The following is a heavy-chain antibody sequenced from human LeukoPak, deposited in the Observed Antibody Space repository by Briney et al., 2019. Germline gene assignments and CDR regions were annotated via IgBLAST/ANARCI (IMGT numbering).Heavy chain of an antibody. Sequence: SETLSLTCSVSGYSVSSGYYWGWIRQSPGKGLEWIGSMYHSGPTYYNPSLKSRVTLSVDTSKNQFSLKLSSVTAADTAVYYCAGQYTGYDAFDYWGQGTLVTVSS. CDR2: MYHSGPT. CDR1: GYSVSSGYY. D-gene: IGHD5-12*01. CDR3: AGQYTGYDAFDY. V-gene: IGHV4-38-2*02. J-gene: IGHJ4*02.